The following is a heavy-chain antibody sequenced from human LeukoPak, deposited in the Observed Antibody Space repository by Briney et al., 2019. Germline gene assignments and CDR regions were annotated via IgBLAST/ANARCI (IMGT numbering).Heavy chain of an antibody. Sequence: GGSLRLSCAASGFTFSIYAMSWVRQAPGKGLEWVSAISGSGGTAYYADSVKGRFTISRDNSKNTLYLQMNSLRAEDTAVYYCAKKGYYDRSGYYMYYFDHWGQGTLVTVSS. CDR2: ISGSGGTA. J-gene: IGHJ4*02. CDR1: GFTFSIYA. V-gene: IGHV3-23*01. CDR3: AKKGYYDRSGYYMYYFDH. D-gene: IGHD3-22*01.